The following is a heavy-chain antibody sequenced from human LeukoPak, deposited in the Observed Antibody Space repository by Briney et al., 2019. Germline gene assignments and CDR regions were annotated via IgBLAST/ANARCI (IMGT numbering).Heavy chain of an antibody. J-gene: IGHJ6*02. CDR1: GYPFTSYW. CDR3: ARQLTMIRGYGMDV. V-gene: IGHV5-51*01. Sequence: GESLKISCKASGYPFTSYWIVWVRQMPGKGLEWMGFINPGNSDTRYSPSFQGQVTISADKSISTAYLQWSSLKASDTAMYYCARQLTMIRGYGMDVWGQGTTVTASS. CDR2: INPGNSDT. D-gene: IGHD3-10*01.